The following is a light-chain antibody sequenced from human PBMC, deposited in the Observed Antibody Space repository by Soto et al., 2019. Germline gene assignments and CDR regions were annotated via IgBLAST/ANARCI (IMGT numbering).Light chain of an antibody. J-gene: IGKJ2*01. V-gene: IGKV1-6*01. CDR1: QDIRNE. Sequence: IQMTQSTSSLSASVGDRVSITCRANQDIRNELGWYQQEPGKAPKLLIYGASTLQSGVPSRFSGSGSGSDCNLSISILEPQDFATYYCLQDANYHLTFCQGTKLDIK. CDR2: GAS. CDR3: LQDANYHLT.